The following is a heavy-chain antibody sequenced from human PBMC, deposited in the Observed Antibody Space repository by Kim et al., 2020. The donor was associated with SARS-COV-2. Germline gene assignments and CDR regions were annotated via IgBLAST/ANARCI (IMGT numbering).Heavy chain of an antibody. CDR3: ARGFWGQYCSSTNCYPGYYYYYYGMDV. CDR1: GGSFSGYY. J-gene: IGHJ6*04. Sequence: SETLSLTCAVYGGSFSGYYWSWIRQPPGKGLEWIGEINHSGSTNYNPSLKSRVTISVDTSKNQFSLKLSSVTAADTAVYYCARGFWGQYCSSTNCYPGYYYYYYGMDVWGKGTTVTVSS. D-gene: IGHD2-2*01. V-gene: IGHV4-34*01. CDR2: INHSGST.